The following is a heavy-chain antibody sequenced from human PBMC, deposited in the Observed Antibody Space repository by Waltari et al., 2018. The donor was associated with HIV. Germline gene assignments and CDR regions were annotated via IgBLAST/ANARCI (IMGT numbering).Heavy chain of an antibody. J-gene: IGHJ5*02. CDR1: GFTFSSHW. Sequence: EVKLVESGGGLVQPGESLRLSCAASGFTFSSHWMPWVRQAPGKGPVWVSRIYSDGITRTYADSVKGRFTISRDNTKNMLYLQMNNLRAEDTAVYYCVREDIDYGSLSGWFQSWGQGTLVAVSS. D-gene: IGHD3-10*01. V-gene: IGHV3-74*03. CDR3: VREDIDYGSLSGWFQS. CDR2: IYSDGITR.